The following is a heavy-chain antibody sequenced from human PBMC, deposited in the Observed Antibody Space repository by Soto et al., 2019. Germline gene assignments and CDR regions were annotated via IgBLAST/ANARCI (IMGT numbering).Heavy chain of an antibody. CDR3: AREHSSGFLYYYGMDV. J-gene: IGHJ6*02. V-gene: IGHV1-2*02. Sequence: ASVKVSCKASGYTFTGYYMHWVRQAPGQGLEWMGWINPNSGGTNYAQKFQGRVTMTRDTSISTAYMELSRLRSDDTAVYYCAREHSSGFLYYYGMDVWGQGTTVTVSS. D-gene: IGHD6-19*01. CDR2: INPNSGGT. CDR1: GYTFTGYY.